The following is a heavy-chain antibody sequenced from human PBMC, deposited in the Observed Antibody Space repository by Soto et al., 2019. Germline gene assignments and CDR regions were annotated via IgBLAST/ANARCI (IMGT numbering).Heavy chain of an antibody. V-gene: IGHV1-69*01. Sequence: QVQLVQSGAEVKKPGSSVKVSCKASGGTFSSYAISWVRQAPGQGLEWMGGIIPIFGTANYAQKFQGRVTVTADESASTAYMELSSLRSEDTAVNFCARNYPIGGCCYSGYYYYRMDVWGQGTTVTVSS. J-gene: IGHJ6*02. CDR2: IIPIFGTA. D-gene: IGHD2-15*01. CDR1: GGTFSSYA. CDR3: ARNYPIGGCCYSGYYYYRMDV.